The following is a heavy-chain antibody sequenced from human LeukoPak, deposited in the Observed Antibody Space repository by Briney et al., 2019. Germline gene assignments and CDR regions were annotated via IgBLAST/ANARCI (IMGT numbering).Heavy chain of an antibody. V-gene: IGHV4-4*07. CDR3: ARDSGYDFLSFHFMDV. D-gene: IGHD5-12*01. CDR1: GRSISNYY. Sequence: KSSETLSLTCTVSGRSISNYYWRWLRQPAGKGLEWIGRVYTSGSTNYNPSLKSRVTMSVDTSKNQFSLKLSSVTAADTAVYYCARDSGYDFLSFHFMDVWGKGTAVTVSS. J-gene: IGHJ6*03. CDR2: VYTSGST.